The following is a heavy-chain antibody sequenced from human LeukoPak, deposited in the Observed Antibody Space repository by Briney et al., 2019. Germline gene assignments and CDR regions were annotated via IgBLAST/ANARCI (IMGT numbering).Heavy chain of an antibody. CDR3: ARESGSSGYYYFDY. CDR2: ISSRGSTI. J-gene: IGHJ4*02. Sequence: PGGPLRLSCAASGFTFSSYEMNGVRQAPGKGLEWVSYISSRGSTIYYADSGKGRFTNTRHNAKNSLYLQMNGLRAEDTAVYYCARESGSSGYYYFDYWGQGTLVTVSS. D-gene: IGHD3-22*01. CDR1: GFTFSSYE. V-gene: IGHV3-48*03.